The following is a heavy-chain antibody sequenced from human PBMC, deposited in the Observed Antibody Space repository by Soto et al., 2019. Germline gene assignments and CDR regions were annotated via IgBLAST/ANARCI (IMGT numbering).Heavy chain of an antibody. CDR3: AGHVEEATRSRGGYFGIDV. CDR1: GYSFTSYW. Sequence: ESLKISCKGSGYSFTSYWIGWVRQMSGKGLEWMGIIYPGDSDTRYSPSFQGQVTMSADQSISTADLQWSSLKPSGTAMYYRAGHVEEATRSRGGYFGIDVWGQGTRVTVSS. CDR2: IYPGDSDT. J-gene: IGHJ6*02. D-gene: IGHD5-12*01. V-gene: IGHV5-51*01.